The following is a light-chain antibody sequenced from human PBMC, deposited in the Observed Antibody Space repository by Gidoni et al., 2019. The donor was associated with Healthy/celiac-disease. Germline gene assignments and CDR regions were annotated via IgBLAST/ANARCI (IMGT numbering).Light chain of an antibody. CDR2: DAS. CDR3: QQYDNLLRCS. CDR1: QDISNY. V-gene: IGKV1-33*01. Sequence: DIQMTQSPSSLSASVGDRVTITCQASQDISNYLHWYQQKPGKAPKLLIYDASNLETGVPSRFSGSGSGTDFTFTISSLQPEDIATYYCQQYDNLLRCSFGQGTKLEIK. J-gene: IGKJ2*04.